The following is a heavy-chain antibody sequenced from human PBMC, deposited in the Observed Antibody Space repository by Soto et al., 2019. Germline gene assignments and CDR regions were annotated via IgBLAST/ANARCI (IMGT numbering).Heavy chain of an antibody. J-gene: IGHJ4*02. CDR1: GGSISSSSYY. CDR2: IYYSGST. Sequence: SETLSLTCTVSGGSISSSSYYWGWIRQPPGKGLEWIGSIYYSGSTYYNPSLESRVTISRDNSKNTVYLQMNTLAADDTAVYFCAKGGYTSYYDYWGQGILVTVSS. CDR3: AKGGYTSYYDY. D-gene: IGHD5-18*01. V-gene: IGHV4-39*02.